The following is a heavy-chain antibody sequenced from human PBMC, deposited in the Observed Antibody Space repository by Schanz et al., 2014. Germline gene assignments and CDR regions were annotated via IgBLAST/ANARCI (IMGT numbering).Heavy chain of an antibody. J-gene: IGHJ4*02. V-gene: IGHV3-33*01. CDR1: GFTFSSYG. Sequence: QVQLVESGGGVVQPGRSLRLSCAASGFTFSSYGMHWVRQAPGKGLEWVAVIWYDGSNKYYADSVKGRFTISRDNSKNTLFLQMNSLRAEDTAVYYGARDHTTESCYSAGPPIDSWGQGILLTVSS. D-gene: IGHD2-15*01. CDR2: IWYDGSNK. CDR3: ARDHTTESCYSAGPPIDS.